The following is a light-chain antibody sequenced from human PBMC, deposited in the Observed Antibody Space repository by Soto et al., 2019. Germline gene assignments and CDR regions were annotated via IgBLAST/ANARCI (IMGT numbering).Light chain of an antibody. CDR2: EVT. CDR3: SSFAGISTV. CDR1: SSDVGGYNY. Sequence: QSALTQPASVSGSPGQSITISCTGASSDVGGYNYVSWYQQHPGKAPKLMTFEVTNRPSGVSNRFSGSKSGNTASLTISGLQAEDEGDYYCSSFAGISTVFGSGTKVTVL. J-gene: IGLJ1*01. V-gene: IGLV2-14*01.